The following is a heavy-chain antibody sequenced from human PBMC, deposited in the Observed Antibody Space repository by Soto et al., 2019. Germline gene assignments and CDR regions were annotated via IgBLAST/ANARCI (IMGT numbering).Heavy chain of an antibody. CDR1: GGSISSGGYY. J-gene: IGHJ6*02. V-gene: IGHV4-31*03. CDR3: ARDAGEVAYYYYGMDV. Sequence: QVQLQESGPGLVKPSQTLSLTCTVSGGSISSGGYYWSWIRQHPGKGLEWIGYIYYSGSTYYNPSLKSRVTISVDTSKNQFSLKLSSVTAADTAVYYCARDAGEVAYYYYGMDVCGQGTTVTVSS. CDR2: IYYSGST.